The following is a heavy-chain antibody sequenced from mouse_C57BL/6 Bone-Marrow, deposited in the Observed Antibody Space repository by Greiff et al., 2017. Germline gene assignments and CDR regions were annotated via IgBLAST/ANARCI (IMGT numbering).Heavy chain of an antibody. CDR3: AKDGYYAMDY. V-gene: IGHV1-54*01. CDR2: INPGSGGT. Sequence: VKLMESGAELVRPGTSVKVSCKASGYAFTNYLIEWVKQRPGQGLEWIGVINPGSGGTNYNEKFKGKATLTADKSSSTAYMQLSSLTSEDSAVYFCAKDGYYAMDYWGQGTSVTVSS. CDR1: GYAFTNYL. D-gene: IGHD2-3*01. J-gene: IGHJ4*01.